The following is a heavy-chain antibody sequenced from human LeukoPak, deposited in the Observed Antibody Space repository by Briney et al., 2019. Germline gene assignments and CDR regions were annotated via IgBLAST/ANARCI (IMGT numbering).Heavy chain of an antibody. CDR3: AREGQQLVPPFDY. Sequence: SETLSLTCTVSGGSISSYYWSWIRQPPGKGLEWIGYIYYSGSTNYNPSLKSRVTISVDTSKNQFSLQLTSLTAADTAVYYCAREGQQLVPPFDYWGQGTLVTVSP. J-gene: IGHJ4*02. CDR1: GGSISSYY. CDR2: IYYSGST. D-gene: IGHD6-6*01. V-gene: IGHV4-59*12.